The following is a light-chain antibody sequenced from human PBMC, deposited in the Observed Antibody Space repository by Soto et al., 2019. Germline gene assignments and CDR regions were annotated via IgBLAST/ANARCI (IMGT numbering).Light chain of an antibody. V-gene: IGLV2-11*01. Sequence: QSALTQPRSVSGSRGQSVTISCTGTSSDIGGYKYVSWYQQHPGKAPNLIIYGVNKRPSGVPDRFSGSKSGNTASLTISGLQPEDETTYYCCAFAGRSTFVFGGGTKLTVL. CDR1: SSDIGGYKY. CDR2: GVN. CDR3: CAFAGRSTFV. J-gene: IGLJ2*01.